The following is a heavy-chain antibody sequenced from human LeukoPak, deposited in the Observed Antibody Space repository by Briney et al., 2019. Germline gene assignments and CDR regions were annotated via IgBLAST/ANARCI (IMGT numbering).Heavy chain of an antibody. V-gene: IGHV1-18*01. CDR1: GYTFTSYG. D-gene: IGHD2-2*01. J-gene: IGHJ5*02. CDR3: ARDPRYCSSTSCYAYNWFDP. CDR2: ISAYNGNT. Sequence: ASVKVSYKASGYTFTSYGISWERQAPGQGLEWMGWISAYNGNTNYAQKLQGRVTMTTDTSTSTAYMELRSLRSDDTAVYYCARDPRYCSSTSCYAYNWFDPWGQGTLVTVSS.